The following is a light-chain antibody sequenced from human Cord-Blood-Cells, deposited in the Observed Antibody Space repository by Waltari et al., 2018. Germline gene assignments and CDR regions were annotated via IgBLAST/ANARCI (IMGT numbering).Light chain of an antibody. CDR3: NSRDSSGNHQV. CDR1: SLRSNY. J-gene: IGLJ1*01. CDR2: GKN. Sequence: SELTQDPAVSVALVQTVRITCQGDSLRSNYAIWYQQKPGQAPVLVIYGKNNRPSGIPDRFSGSSSGNTASLTITGAQAEDEADYYCNSRDSSGNHQVFGTGTKVTVL. V-gene: IGLV3-19*01.